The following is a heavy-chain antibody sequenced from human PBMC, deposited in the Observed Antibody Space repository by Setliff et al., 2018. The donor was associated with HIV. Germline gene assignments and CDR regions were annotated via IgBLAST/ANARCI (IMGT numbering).Heavy chain of an antibody. CDR1: GFSISSGYY. V-gene: IGHV4-38-2*02. J-gene: IGHJ4*02. CDR2: IYHSGST. CDR3: ARDGGRTVYSSSSDQ. D-gene: IGHD6-13*01. Sequence: PSETLSLTCDVSGFSISSGYYWGWIRQPPGKGLEWIGTIYHSGSTYYSPSLMSRVTISVDTSKNQISLKLNPVTAADTPLNYCARDGGRTVYSSSSDQWGQGTLVTVSS.